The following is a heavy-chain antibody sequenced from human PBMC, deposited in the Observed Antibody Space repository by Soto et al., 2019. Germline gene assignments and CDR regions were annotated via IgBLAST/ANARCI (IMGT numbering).Heavy chain of an antibody. J-gene: IGHJ4*01. V-gene: IGHV4-34*01. CDR3: ARTDCSSTSCYGGPFDY. CDR2: INHSGST. D-gene: IGHD2-2*01. Sequence: QVQLQQWGAGLLKPSETLSLTCAVYGGSFSGYYWSWIRQPPGKGLEWIGEINHSGSTNYNPSLKSRVTISVDTSKNQFSLKLSSVTAADTALYYCARTDCSSTSCYGGPFDYWGHGTLVTVSS. CDR1: GGSFSGYY.